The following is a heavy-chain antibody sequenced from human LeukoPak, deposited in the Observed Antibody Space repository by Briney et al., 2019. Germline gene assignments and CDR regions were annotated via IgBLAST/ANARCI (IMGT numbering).Heavy chain of an antibody. CDR2: IYYSGST. J-gene: IGHJ4*02. Sequence: PSETLSLTCTVSGGSISSSSYYWGWIRQPPGKGLEWIGSIYYSGSTYYNPSLKSRVTISVDTSKNQFSLKLSSVTAADTAVYYCARGYSSGWATITPQFDYWGQGTLVTVSS. CDR3: ARGYSSGWATITPQFDY. V-gene: IGHV4-39*07. D-gene: IGHD6-19*01. CDR1: GGSISSSSYY.